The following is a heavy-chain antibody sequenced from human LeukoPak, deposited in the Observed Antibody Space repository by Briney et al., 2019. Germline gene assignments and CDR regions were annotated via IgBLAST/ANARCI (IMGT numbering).Heavy chain of an antibody. CDR3: ATLVNYWSFDY. V-gene: IGHV3-48*03. J-gene: IGHJ4*02. CDR1: GFTFSSYE. Sequence: GGSLRLSCAASGFTFSSYEMNWVRQAPGKGLDWVSYISSSGSTIYYADSVKGRFTISRDNAKNSLYLQMNSLRAEDTAVYYCATLVNYWSFDYWGQGTLVTVSS. CDR2: ISSSGSTI. D-gene: IGHD1-1*01.